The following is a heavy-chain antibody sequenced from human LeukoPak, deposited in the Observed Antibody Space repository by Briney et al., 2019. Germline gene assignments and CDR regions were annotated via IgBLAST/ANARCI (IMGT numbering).Heavy chain of an antibody. CDR1: GGSFSGYY. V-gene: IGHV4-34*01. CDR2: INHSGST. CDR3: ASLENYYDSSGLSF. Sequence: SETLSLTCAVYGGSFSGYYWSWIRQPPGEGLEWIGEINHSGSTNYSPSLKSRVTISVDTSKNQFSLKLSSVTAADTAVYYCASLENYYDSSGLSFWSQGTLVTVSS. J-gene: IGHJ4*02. D-gene: IGHD3-22*01.